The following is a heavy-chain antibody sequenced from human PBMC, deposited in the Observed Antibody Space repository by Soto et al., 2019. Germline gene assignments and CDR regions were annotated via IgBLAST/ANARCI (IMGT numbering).Heavy chain of an antibody. CDR1: GGTFSSYA. V-gene: IGHV1-69*12. J-gene: IGHJ6*02. CDR3: ARGTYYEFLTGYVGYYGMDV. CDR2: IIPIFGTA. Sequence: QVQLVQSGAEVRKPGSSVKVSCKASGGTFSSYAISWVRQAPGQGLEWMGGIIPIFGTANYAQKFQGRVRITADESTSTAHMELRSLRAEDTGVYYCARGTYYEFLTGYVGYYGMDVWGQGTTVTVSS. D-gene: IGHD3-9*01.